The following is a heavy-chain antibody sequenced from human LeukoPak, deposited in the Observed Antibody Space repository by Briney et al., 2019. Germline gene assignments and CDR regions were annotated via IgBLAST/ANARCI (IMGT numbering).Heavy chain of an antibody. D-gene: IGHD4-23*01. CDR3: ARENSDYGGNSAHLCWFDP. J-gene: IGHJ5*02. V-gene: IGHV3-30*03. CDR1: GFTFSSYG. CDR2: ISFAGSEI. Sequence: GRTPRISCVVSGFTFSSYGMHWGRQAPGTGLVWAASISFAGSEIYYVDSVEGRFTISRDNLKNTLYLQVNSLRAEDTAVYYCARENSDYGGNSAHLCWFDPWGQGTLVTVSS.